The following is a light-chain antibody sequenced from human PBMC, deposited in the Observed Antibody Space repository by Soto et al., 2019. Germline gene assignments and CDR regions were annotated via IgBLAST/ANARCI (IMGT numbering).Light chain of an antibody. CDR3: QSYDSSLSGNVV. Sequence: QAVVTQPPSVSGAPGQRVTISCTGSSSNIVAGYDVHWYQQLPGTAPKLLIYGNSNRPSGVPDRFSGSKSGTSASLAITGLQAEDEADYYCQSYDSSLSGNVVFGGGTKLTVL. CDR1: SSNIVAGYD. V-gene: IGLV1-40*01. J-gene: IGLJ2*01. CDR2: GNS.